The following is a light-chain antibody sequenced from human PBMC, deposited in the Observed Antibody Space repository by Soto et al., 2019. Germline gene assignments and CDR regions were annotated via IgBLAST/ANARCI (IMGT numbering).Light chain of an antibody. Sequence: IVMTQSPATLSASLRERVTLSCRASQSVRKDLAWYQQKPGQAPRLLIYAASARATGVPDRFSGGGSGTDFTLIISSLQSDEFGVYYCQQYHDWPPSTFGQGTNLEI. CDR3: QQYHDWPPST. CDR1: QSVRKD. CDR2: AAS. V-gene: IGKV3D-15*01. J-gene: IGKJ2*01.